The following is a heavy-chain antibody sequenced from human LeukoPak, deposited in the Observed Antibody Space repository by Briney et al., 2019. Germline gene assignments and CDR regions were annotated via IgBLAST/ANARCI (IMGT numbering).Heavy chain of an antibody. V-gene: IGHV3-21*01. CDR3: ARVKSTATLDS. Sequence: GGSLRLSCAASGFTFSSYNMNWVRQAPGKGLEWVSFISSSSFIYYADSLKGRFTISRDNAENSLYLQMNSLRAEDTAVYYCARVKSTATLDSWGQGTLVTVSS. D-gene: IGHD5-18*01. J-gene: IGHJ4*02. CDR2: ISSSSFI. CDR1: GFTFSSYN.